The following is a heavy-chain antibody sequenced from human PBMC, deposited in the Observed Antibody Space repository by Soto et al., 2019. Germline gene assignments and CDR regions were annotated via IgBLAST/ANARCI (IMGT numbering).Heavy chain of an antibody. V-gene: IGHV1-18*01. Sequence: AASVKVSCKASGYTFTSYGISWVRQAPGQGLEWMGWISAYNGNTNYAQKLQGRVTMTTDTSTSTAYMELRSLRSDDTAVYYCACIAVAGTSAFDIWGQGTMVTVSS. D-gene: IGHD6-19*01. J-gene: IGHJ3*02. CDR2: ISAYNGNT. CDR1: GYTFTSYG. CDR3: ACIAVAGTSAFDI.